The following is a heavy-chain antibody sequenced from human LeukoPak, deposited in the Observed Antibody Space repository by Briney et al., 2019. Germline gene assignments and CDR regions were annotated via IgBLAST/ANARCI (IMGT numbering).Heavy chain of an antibody. CDR1: GYTFTSYY. V-gene: IGHV1-69*04. CDR2: IIPILGIA. J-gene: IGHJ4*02. D-gene: IGHD6-13*01. Sequence: SVKVSCKASGYTFTSYYMHWVRQAPGQGLEWMGRIIPILGIANYAQKFQGRVTITADKSTSTAYMELSSLRSEDTAVYYCARDIGYSSSWSAIDYWGQGTLVTVSS. CDR3: ARDIGYSSSWSAIDY.